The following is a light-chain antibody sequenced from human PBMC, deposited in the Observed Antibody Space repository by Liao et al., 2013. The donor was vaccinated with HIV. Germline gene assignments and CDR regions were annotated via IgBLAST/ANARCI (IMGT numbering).Light chain of an antibody. CDR3: QAWDSNTNYV. J-gene: IGLJ1*01. Sequence: SSELTQPPSVSVSPGQTATITCSGDKLGDKYASWYQQRPGQSPTLVIYQDTKRPSGISDRFSGSNSGNTATLTISGTQALDEADYYCQAWDSNTNYVLELGPRSRP. V-gene: IGLV3-1*01. CDR2: QDT. CDR1: KLGDKY.